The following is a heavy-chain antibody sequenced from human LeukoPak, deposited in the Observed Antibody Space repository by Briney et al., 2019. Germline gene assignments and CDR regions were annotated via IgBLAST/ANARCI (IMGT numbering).Heavy chain of an antibody. D-gene: IGHD3-10*02. Sequence: PSETLSLTCAVYGGSFSGYYWSWIRQPPGKGLEWIGYIYYSGSTNYNPSFKSRVTISVDTSKNQFSLKLSSVTAADTAVYYCARHNDYYVVGGMDVWGQGTTVTVSS. V-gene: IGHV4-59*08. CDR1: GGSFSGYY. CDR3: ARHNDYYVVGGMDV. J-gene: IGHJ6*02. CDR2: IYYSGST.